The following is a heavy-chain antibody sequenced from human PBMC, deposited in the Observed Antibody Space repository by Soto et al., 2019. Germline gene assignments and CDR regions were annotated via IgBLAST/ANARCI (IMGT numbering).Heavy chain of an antibody. Sequence: EVQLLESGGGLVQPGGSLRLSCAASAFTFRNYAMSWDRQAPGKGLEWVSGISGSGDTTYYADSVKGRFTISRDNSKNTLYLQMNSLRAEDTAVYYCAKGEGALDYWGQGTLVSVSS. CDR2: ISGSGDTT. CDR3: AKGEGALDY. V-gene: IGHV3-23*01. CDR1: AFTFRNYA. D-gene: IGHD1-26*01. J-gene: IGHJ4*02.